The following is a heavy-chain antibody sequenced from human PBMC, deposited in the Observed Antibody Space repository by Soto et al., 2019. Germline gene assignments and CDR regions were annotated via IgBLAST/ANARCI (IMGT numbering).Heavy chain of an antibody. J-gene: IGHJ4*02. Sequence: SETLSLTCTVSGCSMSRYYWIWIRQAPGKGLEWIGYIYYSGYTKYNPSFKSRVTISVDTSKNQFSLKLNSVTAADTAVYYCARYIAASGTYYLDFWGQGTLVTVS. V-gene: IGHV4-59*01. D-gene: IGHD6-13*01. CDR1: GCSMSRYY. CDR2: IYYSGYT. CDR3: ARYIAASGTYYLDF.